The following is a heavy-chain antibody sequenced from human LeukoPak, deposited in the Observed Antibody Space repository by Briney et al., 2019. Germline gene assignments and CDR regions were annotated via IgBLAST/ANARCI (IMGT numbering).Heavy chain of an antibody. Sequence: SSETLSLTCGVSGGSISGTNWWSWVRQPPGQGLEWIGEISLRGLTNYNPSLRSRLTMSLDESKNQVSLNLTSVTAADTAVYYCAITHFNRRLDYWGQGTLVTVSS. CDR3: AITHFNRRLDY. V-gene: IGHV4-4*02. J-gene: IGHJ4*02. CDR2: ISLRGLT. CDR1: GGSISGTNW. D-gene: IGHD1-14*01.